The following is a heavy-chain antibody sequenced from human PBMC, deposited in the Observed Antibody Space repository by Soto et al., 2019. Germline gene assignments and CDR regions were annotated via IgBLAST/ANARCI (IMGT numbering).Heavy chain of an antibody. V-gene: IGHV1-8*01. CDR1: GYTFTRYY. D-gene: IGHD1-1*01. CDR2: MNPNSGNT. J-gene: IGHJ4*02. Sequence: SVKVSCKASGYTFTRYYINWVRQATGQGLEWMGWMNPNSGNTGYAQKFQGRVTMTRDTSISTAYMELSSLRDEDTAVYYCAGPWNKQWGQGTPVTVSS. CDR3: AGPWNKQ.